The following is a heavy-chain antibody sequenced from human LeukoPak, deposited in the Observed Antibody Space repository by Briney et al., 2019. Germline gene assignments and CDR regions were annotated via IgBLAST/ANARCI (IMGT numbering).Heavy chain of an antibody. CDR3: ARASIVVVVAAKVAAFGI. D-gene: IGHD2-15*01. V-gene: IGHV1-69*06. CDR2: IIPIFGTA. CDR1: GGTFSSYA. Sequence: RASVKVSCKASGGTFSSYAISWVRQAPGQGLEWMGRIIPIFGTANYAQKFQGRVTITADKSTSTAYMELSSLRSEDTAVYYCARASIVVVVAAKVAAFGIWGQGTMVTVSS. J-gene: IGHJ3*02.